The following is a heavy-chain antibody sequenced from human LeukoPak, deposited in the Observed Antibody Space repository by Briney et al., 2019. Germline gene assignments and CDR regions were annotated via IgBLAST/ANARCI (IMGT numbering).Heavy chain of an antibody. D-gene: IGHD3-10*01. CDR1: GFTFSSYG. CDR2: ISYDGSNK. CDR3: AKDRGLWFPHGMDV. J-gene: IGHJ6*02. Sequence: PGRSPRLSCAASGFTFSSYGMHWVRQAPGKGLEWVAVISYDGSNKYYADSVKGRFTISRDNSKNTLYLQMNSLRAEDTAVYYCAKDRGLWFPHGMDVWGRGTTVTVSS. V-gene: IGHV3-30*18.